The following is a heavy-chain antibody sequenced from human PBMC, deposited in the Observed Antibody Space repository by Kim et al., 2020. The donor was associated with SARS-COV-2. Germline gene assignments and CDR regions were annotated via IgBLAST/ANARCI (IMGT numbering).Heavy chain of an antibody. CDR1: GYTFTGYY. D-gene: IGHD6-13*01. CDR3: ATSSGYSSSWGPFDY. Sequence: ASVKVSCEGSGYTFTGYYMHWVRQAPGQGLEWMGWMNPNSGASNSAQKFQGRVSITRDTSISTAYVELTRLTSDDTAVYYCATSSGYSSSWGPFDYWGQGTLVTVSS. CDR2: MNPNSGAS. V-gene: IGHV1-2*02. J-gene: IGHJ4*02.